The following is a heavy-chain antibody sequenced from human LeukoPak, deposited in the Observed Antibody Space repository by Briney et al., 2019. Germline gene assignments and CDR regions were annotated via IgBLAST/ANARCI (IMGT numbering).Heavy chain of an antibody. D-gene: IGHD3-3*01. V-gene: IGHV1-18*01. CDR1: GYTFTSYG. CDR3: ARGGRITIFGVVTDNWFDP. CDR2: ISSSNGHT. Sequence: ASVKVSCKASGYTFTSYGVSWVRQAPGQGLEWMGWISSSNGHTNYAQKLQGRVTMTTDTSTNTAYMELRSLSSDDTAVYYCARGGRITIFGVVTDNWFDPWGQGTLVTVS. J-gene: IGHJ5*02.